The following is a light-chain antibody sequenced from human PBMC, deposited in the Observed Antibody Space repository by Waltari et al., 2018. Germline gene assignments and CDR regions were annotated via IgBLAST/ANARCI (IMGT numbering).Light chain of an antibody. CDR2: EVS. CDR1: ESLLHSNGKTY. Sequence: DVVMTQSPLSLAITPGQPASISCRSSESLLHSNGKTYLNWYHQKPGQPPRRLIYEVSNQESGVPDRFSGSGAGTDFTVKISRVEAEDAGVYYCGQGTHLPYSFGQGTKVEIK. CDR3: GQGTHLPYS. J-gene: IGKJ2*03. V-gene: IGKV2-30*02.